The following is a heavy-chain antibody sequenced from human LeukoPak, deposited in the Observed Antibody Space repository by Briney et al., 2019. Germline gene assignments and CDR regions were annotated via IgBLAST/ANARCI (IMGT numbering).Heavy chain of an antibody. CDR2: IKQDGSEK. V-gene: IGHV3-7*01. CDR1: GFTFSSYW. Sequence: GESLRLSCAASGFTFSSYWMSWVRQAPGKGLEWVANIKQDGSEKYYVDSVKGRFTISRDNAKNSLYLQMNSLRAEDTAVYYCANGEYQLPTNYWGQGTLVTVSS. CDR3: ANGEYQLPTNY. D-gene: IGHD2-2*01. J-gene: IGHJ4*02.